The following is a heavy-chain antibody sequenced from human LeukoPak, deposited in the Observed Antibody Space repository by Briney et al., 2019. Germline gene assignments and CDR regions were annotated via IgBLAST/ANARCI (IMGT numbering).Heavy chain of an antibody. J-gene: IGHJ3*02. CDR3: ARNKCAMCAFDI. CDR2: MRDTVNT. V-gene: IGHV4-59*11. CDR1: DVSISSHY. Sequence: SETLSLTCSVSDVSISSHYWSWLRQPPGKGLEWIAYMRDTVNTKDNPSFKSRLTLSADTSKNQFSLRLSSVTAADSAVYYCARNKCAMCAFDIWGQGTMVTVSS.